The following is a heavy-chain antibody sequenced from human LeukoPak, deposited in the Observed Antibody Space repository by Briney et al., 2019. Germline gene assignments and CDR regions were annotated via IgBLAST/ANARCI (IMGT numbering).Heavy chain of an antibody. CDR3: VSFYETY. Sequence: GGSLRLSCAASGNYWMHWVRQVPGKGLVWVSHINSDGSWTSYADSVKGQFTISKDNAKNTVYLQMNSLRAEDTAVYYCVSFYETYWGRGTLVTVSS. D-gene: IGHD2/OR15-2a*01. J-gene: IGHJ4*02. V-gene: IGHV3-74*01. CDR1: GNYW. CDR2: INSDGSWT.